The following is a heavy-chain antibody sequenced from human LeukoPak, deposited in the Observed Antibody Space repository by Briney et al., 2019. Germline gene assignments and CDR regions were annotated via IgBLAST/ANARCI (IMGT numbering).Heavy chain of an antibody. J-gene: IGHJ4*02. CDR2: IFYSGIT. D-gene: IGHD4/OR15-4a*01. CDR1: GYSISSGYY. CDR3: ARTARVPDS. Sequence: SETLSLTCAVSGYSISSGYYWGWIRQPPGKGLEYIGYIFYSGITNYNPSLKSRVTMSLDTSRNQFSLKLNSVTAADTAVYYCARTARVPDSWGQGTLVSVSS. V-gene: IGHV4-38-2*01.